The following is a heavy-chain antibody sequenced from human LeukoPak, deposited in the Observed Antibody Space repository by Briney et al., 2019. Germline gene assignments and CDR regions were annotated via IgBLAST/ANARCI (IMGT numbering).Heavy chain of an antibody. Sequence: ASVKVSCKASGYTFTRYGISWVRQAPGQGLEWMGWISGYNGNTKYAQELQGRVTMTTETSTSTAYMELRSLRSDDTAVYYCARYEVLGMTTIGDYYYMDVWGKGTTVTVSS. CDR3: ARYEVLGMTTIGDYYYMDV. D-gene: IGHD3-22*01. CDR1: GYTFTRYG. V-gene: IGHV1-18*01. J-gene: IGHJ6*03. CDR2: ISGYNGNT.